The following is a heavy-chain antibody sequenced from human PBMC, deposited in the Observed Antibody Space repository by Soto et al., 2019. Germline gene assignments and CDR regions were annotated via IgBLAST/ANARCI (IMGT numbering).Heavy chain of an antibody. V-gene: IGHV1-2*02. J-gene: IGHJ4*02. D-gene: IGHD2-2*01. CDR2: INPNSGGT. Sequence: VASVKVSCKASGYTFTGYYMHWVRQAPGQGLEWMGWINPNSGGTNYAQKFQGRVTMTRDTSISTAYMELSRLRSDDTAVYYCAREGVVPAAISDYWGQGTLVTVSS. CDR1: GYTFTGYY. CDR3: AREGVVPAAISDY.